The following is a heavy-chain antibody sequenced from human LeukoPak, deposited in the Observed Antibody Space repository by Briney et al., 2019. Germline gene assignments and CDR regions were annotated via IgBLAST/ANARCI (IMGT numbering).Heavy chain of an antibody. D-gene: IGHD3-16*01. J-gene: IGHJ5*02. V-gene: IGHV4-39*02. CDR1: GDSITTNSYW. CDR2: IYSSGNS. CDR3: ARRGIWDLQIGNWFDP. Sequence: SETLSLTCSISGDSITTNSYWWAWIRQSPGKGLEWIGSIYSSGNSYYNPSLKRRATISPDTSKNHDSLSLTSVTAADTAVYYCARRGIWDLQIGNWFDPWGQGILVTVSS.